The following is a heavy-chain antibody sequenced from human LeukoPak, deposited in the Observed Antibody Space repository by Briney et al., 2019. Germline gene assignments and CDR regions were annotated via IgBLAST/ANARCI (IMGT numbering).Heavy chain of an antibody. V-gene: IGHV3-23*01. Sequence: GGSLRLSCAASGFTFSSYAMSWVRQAPGKGLEWVSAISGSGDSTHYADSVKGRFTISRDNSKNTLHLQMNSLRAEDTAVYYCAKDFKFGSAPTAYFDYWGQGTLVTVSS. J-gene: IGHJ4*02. CDR1: GFTFSSYA. D-gene: IGHD3-10*01. CDR3: AKDFKFGSAPTAYFDY. CDR2: ISGSGDST.